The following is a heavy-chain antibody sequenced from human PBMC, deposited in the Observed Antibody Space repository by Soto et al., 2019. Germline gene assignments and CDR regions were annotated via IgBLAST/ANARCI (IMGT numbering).Heavy chain of an antibody. D-gene: IGHD6-13*01. CDR3: ARQATGYNSRGVRGWFDP. CDR2: IDPSDSYT. V-gene: IGHV5-10-1*03. J-gene: IGHJ5*02. Sequence: EVQLVQSGAEVKKPGESLRISCKGSGYSFTSYWISWVRQMPGKGLEWMGRIDPSDSYTNYSPSFQGHVTISADKSISTAYLQWSSLKASDTAMYYCARQATGYNSRGVRGWFDPWGQGTLVTVSS. CDR1: GYSFTSYW.